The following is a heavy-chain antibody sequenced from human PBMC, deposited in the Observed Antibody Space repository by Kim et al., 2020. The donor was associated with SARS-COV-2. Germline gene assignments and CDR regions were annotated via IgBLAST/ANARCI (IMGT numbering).Heavy chain of an antibody. J-gene: IGHJ4*02. Sequence: SLTTRVTISVDTSKNQFSLKLSSVTAADTAVYYCARVRRWLRFGSYYFDYWGQGTLVTVSS. D-gene: IGHD5-12*01. CDR3: ARVRRWLRFGSYYFDY. V-gene: IGHV4-34*13.